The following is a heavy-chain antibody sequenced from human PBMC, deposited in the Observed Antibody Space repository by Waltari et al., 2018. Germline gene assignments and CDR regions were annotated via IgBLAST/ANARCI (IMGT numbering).Heavy chain of an antibody. D-gene: IGHD2-15*01. CDR1: GFTFSAYA. J-gene: IGHJ4*02. CDR3: ARDARGDCSGHYCYNPYFDF. V-gene: IGHV3-30-3*01. Sequence: QVQLVQSGGGVVQPGRSLRLSCAASGFTFSAYAFSWVRQTPGKGLEWVAVISSDGSSKHYADSVKGRFTISRDSSKNTLFLQMTSLRVEDTAVFYCARDARGDCSGHYCYNPYFDFWGQGNLVTVSS. CDR2: ISSDGSSK.